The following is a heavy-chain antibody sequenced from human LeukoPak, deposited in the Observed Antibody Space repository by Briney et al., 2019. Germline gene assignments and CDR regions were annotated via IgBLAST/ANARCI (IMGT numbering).Heavy chain of an antibody. V-gene: IGHV3-15*01. Sequence: GGSLRLSCAASGFTFKNAWMSWVRQAPGKGLEWVGRIYSIADGGTTDYVAPVKGRFTISRDDSKNTLFLQMNSPKTEDTAVYFCTTDPTYWGQGTLVTVSS. CDR2: IYSIADGGTT. J-gene: IGHJ4*02. CDR3: TTDPTY. CDR1: GFTFKNAW.